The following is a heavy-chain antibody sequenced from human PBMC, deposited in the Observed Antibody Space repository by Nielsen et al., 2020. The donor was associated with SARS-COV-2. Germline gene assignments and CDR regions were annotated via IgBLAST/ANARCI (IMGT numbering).Heavy chain of an antibody. J-gene: IGHJ3*02. CDR1: GGSLSSRNYY. V-gene: IGHV4-39*02. CDR2: IYCSGSV. Sequence: GSLRLSCTVSGGSLSSRNYYWGWIRQPPGKGLEWIGTIYCSGSVSYNPSLRSRVTISVDTSKKHFSLKLTSVTAADTAVYFCARGDIAVVPAAMFRGDDAFDIWGQGTMVRVSS. D-gene: IGHD2-2*01. CDR3: ARGDIAVVPAAMFRGDDAFDI.